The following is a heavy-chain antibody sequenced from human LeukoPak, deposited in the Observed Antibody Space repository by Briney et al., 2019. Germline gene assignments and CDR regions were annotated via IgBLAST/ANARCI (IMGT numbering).Heavy chain of an antibody. D-gene: IGHD2-2*01. V-gene: IGHV3-49*03. CDR1: GFTFGDYA. J-gene: IGHJ6*03. CDR2: IRSKAYGGTT. Sequence: GGSLRLSCTASGFTFGDYAMSWFRQAPGKGLEWVGFIRSKAYGGTTEYAASVKGRFTISRDDSKSIAYLQMNSLKTEDTAVYYCTRDDIVVVPAAPGVPYYYYMDVWGKGTTVTVSS. CDR3: TRDDIVVVPAAPGVPYYYYMDV.